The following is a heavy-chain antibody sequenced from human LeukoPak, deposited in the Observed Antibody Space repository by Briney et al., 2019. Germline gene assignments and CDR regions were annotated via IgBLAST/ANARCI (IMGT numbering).Heavy chain of an antibody. CDR2: ISGSGGST. CDR3: AKDRSSGWYDAFDI. D-gene: IGHD6-19*01. V-gene: IGHV3-23*01. J-gene: IGHJ3*02. Sequence: GGSLRLSCAASGFTFSNYGLSWVRQAPGKGLEWVSAISGSGGSTYYADSVKGRFTISRDNSKNTLYLQMNSLRAEDTAVYYCAKDRSSGWYDAFDIWGQGTMVTVSS. CDR1: GFTFSNYG.